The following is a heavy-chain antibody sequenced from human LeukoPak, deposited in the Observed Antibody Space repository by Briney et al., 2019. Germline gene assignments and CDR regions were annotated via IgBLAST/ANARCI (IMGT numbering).Heavy chain of an antibody. CDR3: ARDGKAVAVAFDI. V-gene: IGHV3-11*04. CDR2: IGSSGRTI. CDR1: GFTFSDYY. Sequence: GGSLRLSCAASGFTFSDYYMSWIRQAPGKGLEWASYIGSSGRTIYYADSVKGRFTISRDNAKSSLYLQMNSLRAEDTAVYYCARDGKAVAVAFDIWGQGTMVTVSS. D-gene: IGHD6-19*01. J-gene: IGHJ3*02.